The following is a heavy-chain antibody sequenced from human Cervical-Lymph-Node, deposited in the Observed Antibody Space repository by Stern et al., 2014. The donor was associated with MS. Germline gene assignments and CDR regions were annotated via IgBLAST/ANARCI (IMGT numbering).Heavy chain of an antibody. Sequence: MQLVQSGGGLVQPGVSLRLSCAASGFIFSNSWMSWVRQAPGKGLEWVANTKYDGSEKNYVDSVKGRFTISRDNAKNTLYLQMNSLRAEDTAMYYCAREGYCDYWGQGTLVTVSS. CDR2: TKYDGSEK. J-gene: IGHJ4*02. D-gene: IGHD2-15*01. V-gene: IGHV3-7*01. CDR3: AREGYCDY. CDR1: GFIFSNSW.